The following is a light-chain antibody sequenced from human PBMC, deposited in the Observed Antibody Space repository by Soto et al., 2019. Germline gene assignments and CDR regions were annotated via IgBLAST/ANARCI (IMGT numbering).Light chain of an antibody. V-gene: IGKV1-27*01. J-gene: IGKJ3*01. CDR2: TAS. Sequence: EIPVTQSPSSLCASGGERITITCRASQELXNYLLWYEQKPGKVPKLLXDTASSLERGGPSRLSGSGSGTDFTLTISRLEPEYFAVYYWQQYGSATRTFGPGTKVDIK. CDR1: QELXNY. CDR3: QQYGSATRT.